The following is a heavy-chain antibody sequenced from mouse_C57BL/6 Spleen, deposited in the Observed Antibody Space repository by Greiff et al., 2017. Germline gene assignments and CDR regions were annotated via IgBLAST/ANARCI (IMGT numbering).Heavy chain of an antibody. CDR2: IYPGSGNT. CDR3: ATYYGNDYFDY. V-gene: IGHV1-66*01. CDR1: GYSFTSYY. D-gene: IGHD2-1*01. J-gene: IGHJ2*01. Sequence: QVQLQQSGPELVKPGASVKISCKASGYSFTSYYIHWVKQRPGQGLEWIGWIYPGSGNTKYNEKFKGKATLTADTSSSTAYMQLSSLTSEDSAVYYCATYYGNDYFDYWGQGTTLTVSS.